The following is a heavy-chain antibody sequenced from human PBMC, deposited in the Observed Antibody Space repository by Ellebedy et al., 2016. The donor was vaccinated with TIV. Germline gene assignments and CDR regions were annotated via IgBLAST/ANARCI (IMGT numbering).Heavy chain of an antibody. Sequence: GESLKISCAASGFSFSTYAMSWVRQAPGKGLEWVSVLSGSGGRTYYAHSEKGRFTISRDNSKTTLYLRMNSLRAEDTAVYYLAKARSGETTRYYFDYWGQGTLVTVSS. J-gene: IGHJ4*02. CDR3: AKARSGETTRYYFDY. CDR1: GFSFSTYA. V-gene: IGHV3-23*01. CDR2: LSGSGGRT. D-gene: IGHD1-14*01.